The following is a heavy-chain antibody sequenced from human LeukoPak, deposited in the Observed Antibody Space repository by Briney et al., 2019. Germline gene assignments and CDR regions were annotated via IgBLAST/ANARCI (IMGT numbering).Heavy chain of an antibody. CDR1: GFTFSSYS. CDR2: ISSSSSYI. Sequence: GGSLRLSCAASGFTFSSYSMNWVCQAPGKGLEWVSSISSSSSYIYYADSVKGRFTISRDNAKNSLYLQMNSLRAEDTAVYYCARVGDFWSGYYIAYYYYMDVWGKGTTVTVSS. V-gene: IGHV3-21*01. D-gene: IGHD3-3*01. J-gene: IGHJ6*03. CDR3: ARVGDFWSGYYIAYYYYMDV.